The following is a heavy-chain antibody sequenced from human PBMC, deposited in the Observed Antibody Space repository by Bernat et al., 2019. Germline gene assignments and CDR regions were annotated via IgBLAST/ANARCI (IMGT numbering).Heavy chain of an antibody. CDR3: AREAAAGYYYYYMDV. D-gene: IGHD6-13*01. CDR2: ISGGGAIT. CDR1: GFTFSSYA. Sequence: EVQLLESGGGLVQPGGSLRLSCAASGFTFSSYAMSWVRQAPGKGLEWVSAISGGGAITYYADSVKGRFTISRDNSKNTLYLQMDSLRAEDTAVYYCAREAAAGYYYYYMDVWGKGTTVTVSS. J-gene: IGHJ6*03. V-gene: IGHV3-23*01.